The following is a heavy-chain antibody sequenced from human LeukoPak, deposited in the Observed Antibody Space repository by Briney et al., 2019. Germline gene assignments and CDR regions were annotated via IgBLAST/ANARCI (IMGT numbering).Heavy chain of an antibody. CDR2: IYYSGST. J-gene: IGHJ4*02. CDR1: GGSISSSSYY. CDR3: ASPLPIYDYVWGSCGDYFDY. D-gene: IGHD3-16*01. V-gene: IGHV4-39*01. Sequence: SETLSLTCTVSGGSISSSSYYWGWIRQPPGKGLEWIGSIYYSGSTYYNPSLKSRVTISVDTSKNQFSLKLSSVTAADTAVYYCASPLPIYDYVWGSCGDYFDYWGQGTLVTVSS.